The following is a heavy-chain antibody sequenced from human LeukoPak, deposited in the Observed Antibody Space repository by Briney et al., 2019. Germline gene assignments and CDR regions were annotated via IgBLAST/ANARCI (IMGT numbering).Heavy chain of an antibody. Sequence: GGSLRLSCAASGFTFSSYGMHWVRQAPGKGLEWVAVISYEGSEKYYADSVKGRFTISRDNSKNTLYLQMNSLRAEDTAVYFCARDLAAAATWFDPWGQGTLVTVSS. CDR2: ISYEGSEK. J-gene: IGHJ5*02. V-gene: IGHV3-30*03. CDR3: ARDLAAAATWFDP. D-gene: IGHD6-13*01. CDR1: GFTFSSYG.